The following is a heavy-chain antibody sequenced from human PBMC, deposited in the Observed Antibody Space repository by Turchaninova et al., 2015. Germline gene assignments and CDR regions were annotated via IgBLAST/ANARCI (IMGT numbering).Heavy chain of an antibody. D-gene: IGHD1-1*01. V-gene: IGHV3-9*01. CDR3: ARDNDRDDDGWFDS. Sequence: EVHLVASVGGLVPPGASLRLSCAASGFILDNYGGSRVEQVPGKGLEWVSGINWYSGSIHYADSVMGRFTISRDNAKNSRYLQMNSLRAEDRALYFCARDNDRDDDGWFDSWGQGTLVTVSS. CDR2: INWYSGSI. J-gene: IGHJ5*01. CDR1: GFILDNYG.